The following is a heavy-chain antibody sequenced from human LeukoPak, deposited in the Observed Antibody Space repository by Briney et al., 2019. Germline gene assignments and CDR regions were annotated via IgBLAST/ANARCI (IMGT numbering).Heavy chain of an antibody. V-gene: IGHV4-34*01. CDR1: GGSFSGYY. CDR2: INHSGST. Sequence: SETLSLTCAVYGGSFSGYYWSWIRQPPGKGLEWIGEINHSGSTNYNPSLKSRVTISVDTSKNQFFLKLSSVTAADTAVYYCARGLGYSSGWYRWGQGTLVTVSS. D-gene: IGHD6-19*01. CDR3: ARGLGYSSGWYR. J-gene: IGHJ4*02.